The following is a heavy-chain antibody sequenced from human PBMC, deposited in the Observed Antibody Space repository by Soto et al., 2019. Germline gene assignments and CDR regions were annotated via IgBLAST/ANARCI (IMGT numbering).Heavy chain of an antibody. V-gene: IGHV3-15*01. J-gene: IGHJ5*02. CDR3: TPSLVYFGDGWFDP. D-gene: IGHD3-10*01. Sequence: EVQLVESGGGLVKPGGSLRLSCAASGFTFSNAWMSWVRQAPGKGLEWVGRIKSKTDGGTTDYAAPVKGRFTISRDDSKNTLYLQMNSLKTEDTAVYYCTPSLVYFGDGWFDPWGQGTLVTVSS. CDR1: GFTFSNAW. CDR2: IKSKTDGGTT.